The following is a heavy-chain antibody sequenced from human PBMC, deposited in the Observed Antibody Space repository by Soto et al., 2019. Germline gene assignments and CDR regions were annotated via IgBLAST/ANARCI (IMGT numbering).Heavy chain of an antibody. J-gene: IGHJ6*02. V-gene: IGHV3-49*03. CDR3: TSTIFGVVIPGGYYYGMDV. CDR2: IRSKVYGGTT. D-gene: IGHD3-3*01. Sequence: GGSLRLSCIASGFTFVDYAMSWFRQAPGKGLEWVGFIRSKVYGGTTEYAASVKGRFTISRDDSISIAYLQMNSLKTEDTAVYYCTSTIFGVVIPGGYYYGMDVWGQGTTVTVS. CDR1: GFTFVDYA.